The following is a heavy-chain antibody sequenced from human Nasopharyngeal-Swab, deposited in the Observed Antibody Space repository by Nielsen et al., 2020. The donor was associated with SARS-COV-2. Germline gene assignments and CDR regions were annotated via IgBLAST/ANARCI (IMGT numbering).Heavy chain of an antibody. CDR2: VRSKANNYAT. J-gene: IGHJ6*02. D-gene: IGHD3-9*01. V-gene: IGHV3-73*01. Sequence: GESLKISYAASGFAFSDSAMHWVRQASGKGLEWLGRVRSKANNYATSYAASVKGRFTISRDDSKNTAYLQMNSLITEDTAVYYCSSEEILTGYIHYFWGQGTTVTVSS. CDR1: GFAFSDSA. CDR3: SSEEILTGYIHYF.